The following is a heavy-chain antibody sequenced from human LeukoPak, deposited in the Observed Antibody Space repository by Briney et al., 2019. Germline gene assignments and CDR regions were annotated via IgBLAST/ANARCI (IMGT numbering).Heavy chain of an antibody. CDR2: ISFDGTDK. Sequence: GGSLRLSCAASGFAFSNHAMNWVRQAPGKGLEWVTTISFDGTDKYYADAVTGRFTISRDNSKDTLYLQMNSLRADDTAVYYCVRGGTDILLEPPAIPFDYWGQGALVTVSS. V-gene: IGHV3-30-3*01. CDR3: VRGGTDILLEPPAIPFDY. J-gene: IGHJ4*02. D-gene: IGHD2-8*01. CDR1: GFAFSNHA.